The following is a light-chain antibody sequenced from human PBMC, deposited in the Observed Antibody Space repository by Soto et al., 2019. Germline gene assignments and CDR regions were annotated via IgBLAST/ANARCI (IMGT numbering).Light chain of an antibody. CDR3: QQYNNYPLT. CDR1: QSISSW. V-gene: IGKV1-5*01. J-gene: IGKJ4*01. CDR2: DAS. Sequence: DIQMTQSPSTLSASVGDRVTITCRASQSISSWLAWYQQKPGKAPNLLIYDASSLESGVPSRFSGSGSGTDFTLTISSLQPDDFATYYCQQYNNYPLTFGARTKVEIK.